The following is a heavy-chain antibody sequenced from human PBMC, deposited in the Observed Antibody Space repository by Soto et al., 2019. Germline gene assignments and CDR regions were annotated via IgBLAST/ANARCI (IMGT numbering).Heavy chain of an antibody. J-gene: IGHJ3*02. D-gene: IGHD3-22*01. CDR3: ATHRNMIVVVTKPYHAFDI. V-gene: IGHV3-23*01. CDR1: GFTFSSYA. Sequence: EVRLLESGGGLVQPGGSLRLSCAASGFTFSSYAMSWVRQAPGKGLEWVSAISGSGGSTYYADSVKGRFTISRDNSKNTLYLQMNSLRAEDTAVYYCATHRNMIVVVTKPYHAFDIWGQGTMVTVSS. CDR2: ISGSGGST.